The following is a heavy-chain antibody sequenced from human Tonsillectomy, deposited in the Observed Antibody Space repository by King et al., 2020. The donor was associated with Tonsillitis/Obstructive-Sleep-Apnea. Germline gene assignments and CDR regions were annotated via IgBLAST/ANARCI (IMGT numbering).Heavy chain of an antibody. Sequence: QLVQSGSELKKPGASVKVSCKASGYTFTSYAMNWVRQAPGQGLEWMGWINTNTGNPTYAQGFTGRFVFSLDTSVSTAYLQISGLKAEDTAVYYCARDGQYRPFYCSSTSCFRNWFDPWGQGTLVTVSS. CDR2: INTNTGNP. CDR1: GYTFTSYA. D-gene: IGHD2-2*01. CDR3: ARDGQYRPFYCSSTSCFRNWFDP. V-gene: IGHV7-4-1*02. J-gene: IGHJ5*02.